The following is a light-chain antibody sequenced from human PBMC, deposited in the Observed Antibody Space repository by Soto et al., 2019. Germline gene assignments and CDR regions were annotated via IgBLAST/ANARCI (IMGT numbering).Light chain of an antibody. Sequence: EIVLTQSPGTLSLSAGERATLSCRASQSVSSYLAWYQQKPGQAPRLLIYGASSRATGIPDRFSGSGSGTDFTLTISRLEPEDFAVYYCQQYGSSGTFGQGTKVDIK. CDR1: QSVSSY. J-gene: IGKJ1*01. V-gene: IGKV3-20*01. CDR2: GAS. CDR3: QQYGSSGT.